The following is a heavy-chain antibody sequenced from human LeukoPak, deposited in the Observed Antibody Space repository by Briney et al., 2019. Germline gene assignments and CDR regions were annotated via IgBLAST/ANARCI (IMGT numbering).Heavy chain of an antibody. V-gene: IGHV1-2*02. J-gene: IGHJ4*02. CDR1: GYTFTGYY. CDR2: INPSSGGT. CDR3: ARDYDSSGYDY. D-gene: IGHD3-22*01. Sequence: ASVTVSCKASGYTFTGYYMHWVRQAPGQGLEWMGWINPSSGGTNYAQKFQGRVTMTRDTSISTAYMELSRLRSDDTAVYYCARDYDSSGYDYWGQGTLVTVSS.